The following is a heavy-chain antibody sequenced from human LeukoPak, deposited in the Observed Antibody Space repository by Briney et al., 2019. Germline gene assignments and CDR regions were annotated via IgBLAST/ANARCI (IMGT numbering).Heavy chain of an antibody. CDR2: MYPPLYHCGNT. V-gene: IGHV4-38-2*01. Sequence: SETLSLTCAVSGGSISSNFYWGWVRQSPGIGRQCIATMYPPLYHCGNTFYSPSLKSRVTMSLDKLQNQSSLKLHSVTATDKAVYYCAISIGYSYGDDAFDVWGPGTGVTVSS. CDR1: GGSISSNFY. J-gene: IGHJ3*01. CDR3: AISIGYSYGDDAFDV. D-gene: IGHD5-18*01.